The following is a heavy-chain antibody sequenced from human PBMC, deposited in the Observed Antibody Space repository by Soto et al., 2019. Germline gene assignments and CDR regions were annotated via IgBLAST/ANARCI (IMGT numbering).Heavy chain of an antibody. D-gene: IGHD5-18*01. CDR2: ISSSSSYI. J-gene: IGHJ4*02. CDR3: ARDQPGYSYGYGFGY. Sequence: EVQLVESGGGLVKPGGSLRLSCAASGFTFSSYSMNWVRQAPGKGLEWVSSISSSSSYIYYADSVKGRFTISRDNAKNSLYLQMHSLRAEDTAVYYCARDQPGYSYGYGFGYWGQGTLVTVSS. CDR1: GFTFSSYS. V-gene: IGHV3-21*01.